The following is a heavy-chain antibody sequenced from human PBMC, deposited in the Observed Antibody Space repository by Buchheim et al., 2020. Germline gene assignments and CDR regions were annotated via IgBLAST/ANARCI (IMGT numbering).Heavy chain of an antibody. V-gene: IGHV3-30*18. J-gene: IGHJ6*02. CDR2: ISYDGSNK. CDR1: GFTFSSYG. CDR3: AKGRIAARSYYYYYGMDV. D-gene: IGHD6-6*01. Sequence: QVQLVESGGGVVQPGRSLRLSCAASGFTFSSYGMHWVRQAPGKGLEWVAVISYDGSNKYYADSAKGRFTISRDNSKNTLYLQMNSLRAEDTAVYYCAKGRIAARSYYYYYGMDVWGQGTT.